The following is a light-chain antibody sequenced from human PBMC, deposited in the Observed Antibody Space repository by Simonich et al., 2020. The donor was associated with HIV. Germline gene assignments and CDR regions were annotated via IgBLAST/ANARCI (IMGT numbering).Light chain of an antibody. J-gene: IGLJ3*02. Sequence: QSALTQPASVSGSPGQSITISCTGTSSDVGGYNYVSWYQHHPGKAPKLMIYDVSKRPSGVSKRFSGSKSGNTASLTISGLQAEDEADYYCSSYTSSSTRVFGGGTKLTVL. CDR1: SSDVGGYNY. CDR2: DVS. CDR3: SSYTSSSTRV. V-gene: IGLV2-14*03.